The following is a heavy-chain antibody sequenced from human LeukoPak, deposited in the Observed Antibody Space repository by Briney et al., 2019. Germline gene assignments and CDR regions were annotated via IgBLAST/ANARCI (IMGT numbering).Heavy chain of an antibody. D-gene: IGHD2-15*01. Sequence: ASVKVSCKASGYTLTNYNISWVRQAPGQGLEWMGWINTYDGNTNYAQNFQGRVAMTTDTSTSTAYMELRSLRSDDTAVYYCARDFATRYFDYWGQGTLVTVSS. V-gene: IGHV1-18*01. CDR3: ARDFATRYFDY. J-gene: IGHJ4*02. CDR1: GYTLTNYN. CDR2: INTYDGNT.